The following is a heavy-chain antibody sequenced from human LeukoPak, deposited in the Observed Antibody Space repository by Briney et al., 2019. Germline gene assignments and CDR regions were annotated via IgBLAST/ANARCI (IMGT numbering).Heavy chain of an antibody. J-gene: IGHJ4*02. CDR1: GFTFSSYA. CDR2: ISSNGGST. D-gene: IGHD2-21*02. CDR3: ARGRAYCGGDCYSPMRY. V-gene: IGHV3-64*01. Sequence: GGSLRLSCAASGFTFSSYAMHWVRQAPGKGLEYVTAISSNGGSTYYANSVKGRFTISRDNSKNTLYLQMGSLRAEDMAVYYCARGRAYCGGDCYSPMRYWGQGTLVTVSS.